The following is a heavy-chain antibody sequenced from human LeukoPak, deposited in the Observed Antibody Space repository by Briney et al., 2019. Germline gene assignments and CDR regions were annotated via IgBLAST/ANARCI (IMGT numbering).Heavy chain of an antibody. D-gene: IGHD3-10*01. CDR2: MNPDSGKK. V-gene: IGHV1-8*01. Sequence: GASVKVSCKASGYMFTSYDINWVRQATGQGFEWMGWMNPDSGKKGQAQKFQGGITMTRNTSISTAYMELSSLGPEDTAVYYCAKYKGGDYIDSGKRYYLDHWGQGTPVTVSS. J-gene: IGHJ4*02. CDR3: AKYKGGDYIDSGKRYYLDH. CDR1: GYMFTSYD.